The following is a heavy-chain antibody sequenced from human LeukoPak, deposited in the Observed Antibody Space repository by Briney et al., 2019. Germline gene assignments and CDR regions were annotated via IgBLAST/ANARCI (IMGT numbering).Heavy chain of an antibody. CDR2: IKSNTDGGTT. Sequence: GGSLRLSCAASGFTFSNAWMSWVRQAPGKGLEWVGRIKSNTDGGTTDYAAPVKGRFTISRDDSKNTLYLQMNSLKTEDTAVYYCTTDSLFRGLSERPFGDYWGQGTLVTVSS. CDR1: GFTFSNAW. J-gene: IGHJ4*02. D-gene: IGHD1-1*01. CDR3: TTDSLFRGLSERPFGDY. V-gene: IGHV3-15*01.